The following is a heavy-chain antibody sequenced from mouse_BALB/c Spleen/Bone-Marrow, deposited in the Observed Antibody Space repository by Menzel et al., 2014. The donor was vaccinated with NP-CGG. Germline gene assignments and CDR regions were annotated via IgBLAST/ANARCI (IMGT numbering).Heavy chain of an antibody. V-gene: IGHV1-82*01. CDR2: IYPGDGDT. D-gene: IGHD2-3*01. CDR3: ARSDGYRAMDY. J-gene: IGHJ4*01. Sequence: VQLQQSGPELAKPGASVKISCKASGYAFSYYWMKWVKQRPGQGLEWIGRIYPGDGDTYYNGKFKGRATLTADKSSSTAYMQLSSLTSVDSAVYFCARSDGYRAMDYWGQGSSVTVSS. CDR1: GYAFSYYW.